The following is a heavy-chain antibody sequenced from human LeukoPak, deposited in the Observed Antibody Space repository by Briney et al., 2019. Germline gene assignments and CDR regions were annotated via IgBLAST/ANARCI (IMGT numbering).Heavy chain of an antibody. D-gene: IGHD6-19*01. CDR1: GGTFSSYA. CDR2: INPNSGGT. Sequence: ASVKVSCKASGGTFSSYAISWVRQAPGQGLEWMGWINPNSGGTNYAQKFQGRVTMTRDTSISTAYMELSRPRSDDTAVYYCARYSSGWYPWFDYWGQGTLVTVSS. J-gene: IGHJ4*02. V-gene: IGHV1-2*02. CDR3: ARYSSGWYPWFDY.